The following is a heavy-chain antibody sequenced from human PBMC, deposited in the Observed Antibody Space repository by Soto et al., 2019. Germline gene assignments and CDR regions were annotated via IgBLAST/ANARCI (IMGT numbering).Heavy chain of an antibody. CDR3: ARHRKMDSSSSDFDY. CDR1: GYSFTSYW. J-gene: IGHJ4*02. CDR2: IDPSDSYT. D-gene: IGHD6-6*01. Sequence: GESLKISCKGSGYSFTSYWISWVRQMPGKGLEWMGRIDPSDSYTNYSPSFQGHVTISADKSISTAHLQWSSLKASDTAMYYCARHRKMDSSSSDFDYWGQGTLVTVSS. V-gene: IGHV5-10-1*01.